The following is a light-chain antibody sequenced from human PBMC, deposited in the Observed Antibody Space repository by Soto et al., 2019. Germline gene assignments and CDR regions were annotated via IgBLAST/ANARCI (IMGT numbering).Light chain of an antibody. J-gene: IGKJ1*01. CDR3: QQCYSSPRT. CDR2: AAS. Sequence: DIQMTQSPSTLSAGVGDRVTITCRASQRISTYLNWYQQKPGKAPTLLIYAASSLQSGVPSRFSGGGSGTDFPLTINTLQPEDFAPYFCQQCYSSPRTFGQGTKVEIK. CDR1: QRISTY. V-gene: IGKV1-39*01.